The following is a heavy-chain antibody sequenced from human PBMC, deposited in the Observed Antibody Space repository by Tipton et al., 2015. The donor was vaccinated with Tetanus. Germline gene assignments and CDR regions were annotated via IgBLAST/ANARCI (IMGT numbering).Heavy chain of an antibody. CDR1: GYRFTSQW. CDR3: ARHSGGSEIGYYDDMDV. J-gene: IGHJ6*02. CDR2: IYPADSDI. Sequence: QLVQSGAELKKPGESLKISCKGSGYRFTSQWIGWVRQMPGKGLEWMGVIYPADSDIRSSPSFQGQVTMSVDKSTSTAYLQWRSLKASDTAMYYCARHSGGSEIGYYDDMDVWGQGTTVTVSS. V-gene: IGHV5-51*01. D-gene: IGHD3-10*01.